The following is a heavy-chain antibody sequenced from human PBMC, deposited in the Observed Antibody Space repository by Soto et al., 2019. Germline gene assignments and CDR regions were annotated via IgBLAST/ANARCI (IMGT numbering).Heavy chain of an antibody. CDR2: ISWNSGSI. V-gene: IGHV3-9*01. D-gene: IGHD1-1*01. CDR3: VRDKNWSFDY. J-gene: IGHJ4*02. CDR1: GFTFDDYA. Sequence: GGSLRLSCAASGFTFDDYAMHWVRQAPGQGLEWVSVISWNSGSIGYADSVKGRFTISRDNARNRLYLQMNSLRDEDTAIYYCVRDKNWSFDYWGQGILVTVSS.